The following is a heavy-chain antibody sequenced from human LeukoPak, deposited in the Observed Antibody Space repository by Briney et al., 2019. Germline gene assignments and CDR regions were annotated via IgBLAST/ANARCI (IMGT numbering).Heavy chain of an antibody. V-gene: IGHV4-59*01. CDR3: ARVGPGYCSSTSCSTHKYYYYGMDV. CDR1: GVTISNYY. J-gene: IGHJ6*04. D-gene: IGHD2-2*01. Sequence: SETLSLTCAVSGVTISNYYWSWIRQPPGKGLEWVGDIYYSGSTNYNPSLKSRVTISVDTSTNQFSLKMSSVTAADTAVYYCARVGPGYCSSTSCSTHKYYYYGMDVWGKGTTVTVSS. CDR2: IYYSGST.